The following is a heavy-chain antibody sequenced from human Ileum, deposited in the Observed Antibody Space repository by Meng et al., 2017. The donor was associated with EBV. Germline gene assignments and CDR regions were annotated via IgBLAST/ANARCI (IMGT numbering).Heavy chain of an antibody. CDR3: ALRPRQLLRGWFDS. CDR1: ELSLSTSGVG. D-gene: IGHD6-13*01. CDR2: IYGQGDK. V-gene: IGHV2-5*01. Sequence: QIPLKECGPTVLKPTQTLTLTFTFAELSLSTSGVGVGWIRQPPGKALEWLAMIYGQGDKHYSPSLTSRLTITKDTSKNQVVLTMTNMDSVDTATYYCALRPRQLLRGWFDSWGQGALVTVSS. J-gene: IGHJ5*01.